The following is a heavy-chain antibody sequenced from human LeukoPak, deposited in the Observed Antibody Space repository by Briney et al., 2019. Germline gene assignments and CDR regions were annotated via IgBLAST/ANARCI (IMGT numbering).Heavy chain of an antibody. Sequence: PGGSLRLSCAASGFTFSEYWMLWVRQAPGKGLESVSRINTDGTVTTYADSVKGRFTVSRDNADNTMFLQMNSVRDGDTAVYYCATKQWLAPPPDSWGQGTPVTVSS. CDR1: GFTFSEYW. D-gene: IGHD6-19*01. V-gene: IGHV3-74*01. J-gene: IGHJ4*02. CDR2: INTDGTVT. CDR3: ATKQWLAPPPDS.